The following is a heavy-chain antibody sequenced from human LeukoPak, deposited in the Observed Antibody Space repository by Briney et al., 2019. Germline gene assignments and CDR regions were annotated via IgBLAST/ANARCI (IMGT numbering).Heavy chain of an antibody. CDR1: GYTFTSYD. J-gene: IGHJ4*02. CDR2: MNPNSGNT. CDR3: AECSSTSCDY. V-gene: IGHV1-8*01. Sequence: ASVKVSCKASGYTFTSYDINWVRQATGQGLEWMGWMNPNSGNTGYAHKFQGRVTMTRNTSISTAYMDLSSLRSEDTAVYYCAECSSTSCDYWGQGTLVAVSS. D-gene: IGHD2-2*01.